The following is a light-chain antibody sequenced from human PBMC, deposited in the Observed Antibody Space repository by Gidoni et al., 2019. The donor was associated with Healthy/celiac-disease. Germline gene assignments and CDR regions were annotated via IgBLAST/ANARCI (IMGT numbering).Light chain of an antibody. CDR1: QCISSA. V-gene: IGKV1-13*02. J-gene: IGKJ5*01. CDR2: DAS. Sequence: AIQLTKYTSSLCASVGDRVNITCRASQCISSALAWYQQNPGKAPKLLIYDASILESGVPSRFSGSVSGTDFTLTIRSRQPEDFATYYCQQFNSYPQITFGQGTRLEIK. CDR3: QQFNSYPQIT.